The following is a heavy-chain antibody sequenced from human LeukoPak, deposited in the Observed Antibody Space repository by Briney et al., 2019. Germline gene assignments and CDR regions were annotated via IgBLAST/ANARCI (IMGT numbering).Heavy chain of an antibody. D-gene: IGHD6-19*01. CDR3: AIHTSGWYPYFDY. Sequence: SETLSLTCTASGGSISSYYWSWVRQPPGKGLEWIGYIYYSGSTNYNPSLKSRVPISVDTSKNQFSLKLSSVTAADTAVYYCAIHTSGWYPYFDYWGQGTLVTVSS. CDR1: GGSISSYY. J-gene: IGHJ4*02. V-gene: IGHV4-59*01. CDR2: IYYSGST.